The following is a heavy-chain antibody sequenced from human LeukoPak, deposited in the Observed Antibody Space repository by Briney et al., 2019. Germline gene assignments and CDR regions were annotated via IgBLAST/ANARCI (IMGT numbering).Heavy chain of an antibody. CDR2: IYHSGYT. CDR1: SGSISSGDYY. D-gene: IGHD3-22*01. CDR3: VRGRYDSSGYNYWYFDL. V-gene: IGHV4-31*03. Sequence: SETLSLTCTVSSGSISSGDYYWTWIRQHPGKGLEWMGYIYHSGYTYYNPSLKSRVTMSLDTSKNKFSLKLSSVTAADTAVYYCVRGRYDSSGYNYWYFDLWGRGTLVTVSS. J-gene: IGHJ2*01.